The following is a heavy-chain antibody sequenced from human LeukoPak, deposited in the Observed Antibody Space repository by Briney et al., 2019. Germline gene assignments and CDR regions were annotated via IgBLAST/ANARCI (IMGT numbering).Heavy chain of an antibody. V-gene: IGHV3-23*01. CDR3: AKRRYDSSGHFDS. Sequence: GGSLRLSCAASGFTFSSYAMSWVRHAPGKGLEWVSAISGSGGSTYYADSVKGRFTISRDNSKNTLYMRMSSLRAEDTAVYYCAKRRYDSSGHFDSWGQGTLVTVSS. D-gene: IGHD3-22*01. CDR1: GFTFSSYA. J-gene: IGHJ4*02. CDR2: ISGSGGST.